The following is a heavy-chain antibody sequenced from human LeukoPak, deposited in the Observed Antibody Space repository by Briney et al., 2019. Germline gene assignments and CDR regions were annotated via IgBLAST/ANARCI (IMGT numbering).Heavy chain of an antibody. D-gene: IGHD5-12*01. CDR2: INPNSGDT. CDR1: GYTFTNYP. CDR3: ARERYTAYGNFDY. J-gene: IGHJ4*02. Sequence: GASVKVSCKASGYTFTNYPMHWVRQAPGQGLEWMGWINPNSGDTNYVQKFQGRVTMTRDPSISTAYMELSGLRADDTAVYYCARERYTAYGNFDYWGQGTQVTVSS. V-gene: IGHV1-2*02.